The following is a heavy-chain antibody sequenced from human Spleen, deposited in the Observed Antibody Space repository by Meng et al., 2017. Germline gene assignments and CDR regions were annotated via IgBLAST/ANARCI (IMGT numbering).Heavy chain of an antibody. CDR3: AIGVHDYPWDFDF. Sequence: GESLKISCAASGFTFSIYSMNWVRQAPGKGLEWVAVIWYDGSNKYYADSVKGRFTISRDNSKNTLYLQMNSLRAEDTAVYYCAIGVHDYPWDFDFWGQGTLVTVSS. CDR1: GFTFSIYS. J-gene: IGHJ4*02. CDR2: IWYDGSNK. V-gene: IGHV3-33*08. D-gene: IGHD4/OR15-4a*01.